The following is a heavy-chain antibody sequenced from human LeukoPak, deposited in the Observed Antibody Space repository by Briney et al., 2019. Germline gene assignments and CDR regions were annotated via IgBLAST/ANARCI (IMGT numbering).Heavy chain of an antibody. Sequence: SVKVSCKASGGTFSSYAISWVRQAPGQGLEWMGGIIPIFGTANYAQKFQGRVTITADESTSTAYMELSSLRPEDTAVYYCAREPPRYYYGSGMTVAGDYWGQGTLVTVSS. CDR3: AREPPRYYYGSGMTVAGDY. CDR1: GGTFSSYA. CDR2: IIPIFGTA. D-gene: IGHD3-10*01. J-gene: IGHJ4*02. V-gene: IGHV1-69*01.